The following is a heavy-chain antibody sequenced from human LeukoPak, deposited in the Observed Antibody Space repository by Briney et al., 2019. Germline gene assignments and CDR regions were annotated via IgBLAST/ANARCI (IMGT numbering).Heavy chain of an antibody. CDR3: ARVTRPHWYSGSHGMDAFDI. D-gene: IGHD1-26*01. CDR1: GGTFSSYA. V-gene: IGHV1-69*04. Sequence: SVKVSCKASGGTFSSYAISWVRQAPGQGLEWMGRIIPILGIANYAQKFQGRVTITADKSTSTAYMELSSLRSEDTAVYYCARVTRPHWYSGSHGMDAFDIWGQGTMVTVSS. CDR2: IIPILGIA. J-gene: IGHJ3*02.